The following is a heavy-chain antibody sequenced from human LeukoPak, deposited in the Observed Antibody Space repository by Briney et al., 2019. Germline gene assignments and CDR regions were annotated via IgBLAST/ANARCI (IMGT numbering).Heavy chain of an antibody. Sequence: PGRSLRLSCSASGFTFSNFALHWVRQAPGKGLEWVAVISYDGSNKYYADSVKGRFTISRDNSKNTLYLQMNSLRAEDTAVYYCARDRSIAVAQAVHDAFDIWGQGTMVTVSS. CDR1: GFTFSNFA. J-gene: IGHJ3*02. CDR3: ARDRSIAVAQAVHDAFDI. CDR2: ISYDGSNK. D-gene: IGHD6-19*01. V-gene: IGHV3-30-3*01.